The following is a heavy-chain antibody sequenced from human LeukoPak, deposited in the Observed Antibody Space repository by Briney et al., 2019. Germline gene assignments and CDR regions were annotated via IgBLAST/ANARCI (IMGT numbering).Heavy chain of an antibody. J-gene: IGHJ5*02. CDR2: INPSGGST. V-gene: IGHV1-46*01. D-gene: IGHD2-2*02. CDR1: GYTFTSYY. CDR3: AREIVVVPAAIRYWFDP. Sequence: ASVKVSCKASGYTFTSYYMHWVRQAPGQGLEWMGIINPSGGSTSYAQKFQGRVTMTRDTSTSTVYMELSSLRSEDTAVYYCAREIVVVPAAIRYWFDPWGQGTLVTVSS.